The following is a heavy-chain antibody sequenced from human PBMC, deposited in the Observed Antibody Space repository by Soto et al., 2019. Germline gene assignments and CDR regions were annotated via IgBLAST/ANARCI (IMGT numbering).Heavy chain of an antibody. V-gene: IGHV4-31*03. Sequence: PSETLSLTCTVSGGSISSGGYYWSWNRQQPGKSQEWIGYIYYSGSTNYNPSLKSRVTISVDTSKNQFSLKLSSVTAADTAVYYCASEAPYYYGSGSYPNRYFDYWGQGTLVTVSS. CDR1: GGSISSGGYY. D-gene: IGHD3-10*01. J-gene: IGHJ4*02. CDR2: IYYSGST. CDR3: ASEAPYYYGSGSYPNRYFDY.